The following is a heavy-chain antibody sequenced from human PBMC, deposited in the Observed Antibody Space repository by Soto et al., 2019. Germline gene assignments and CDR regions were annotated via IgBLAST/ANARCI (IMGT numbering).Heavy chain of an antibody. CDR3: ARGPGDLGYFDY. CDR1: GYTFTNYE. CDR2: MNPYNGNT. Sequence: QVPLVQSGAEVRNPGASVRVSCRASGYTFTNYEINWVRQAPGQGLEWMGWMNPYNGNTAYAQNFQGRVTMTRNISTSMAYMEIRSLRSDDTAVYYCARGPGDLGYFDYWGQGALVTVSS. V-gene: IGHV1-8*01. D-gene: IGHD3-10*01. J-gene: IGHJ4*02.